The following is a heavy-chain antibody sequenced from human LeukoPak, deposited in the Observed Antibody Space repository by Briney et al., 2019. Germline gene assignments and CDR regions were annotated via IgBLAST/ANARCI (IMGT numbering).Heavy chain of an antibody. CDR1: GFTFSSYS. CDR2: ISSSSSSYI. D-gene: IGHD5-18*01. Sequence: GGSLRLSCAASGFTFSSYSMNWVRQAPGKGLEWVSSISSSSSSYIYYADSVKGRFTISRDNAKNSLYLQMNSLRAEDTAVYYCARERGYNYGYSDYWGQGTLVTVSS. J-gene: IGHJ4*02. V-gene: IGHV3-21*01. CDR3: ARERGYNYGYSDY.